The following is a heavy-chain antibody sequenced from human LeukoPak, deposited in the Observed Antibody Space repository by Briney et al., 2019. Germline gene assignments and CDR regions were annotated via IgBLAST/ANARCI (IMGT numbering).Heavy chain of an antibody. CDR1: GFTFSSYA. CDR2: IHYDGSNN. Sequence: GGSLRLSCAASGFTFSSYAMHWVRQAPGKGLEWVAFIHYDGSNNYYADSVKGRFTISRDNSKNTLYLQMNTLRADDTAVYYCVKDHGSSDWYYFDYWGQGTLVTVSS. D-gene: IGHD6-13*01. CDR3: VKDHGSSDWYYFDY. V-gene: IGHV3-30*02. J-gene: IGHJ4*02.